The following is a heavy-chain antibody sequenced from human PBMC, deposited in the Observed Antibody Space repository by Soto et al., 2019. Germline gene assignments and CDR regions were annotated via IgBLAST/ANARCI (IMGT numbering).Heavy chain of an antibody. V-gene: IGHV3-21*01. CDR1: GFIFSNYA. CDR2: ISSSSSYI. Sequence: PGGSLRLSCTASGFIFSNYAMSWVRQAPGKGLEWVSSISSSSSYIYYADSVKGRFTISRDNAKNSLYLQMNSLRAEDTAVYYCARDDFWSGYYSGGYYGMDVWGQGTTVTVSS. CDR3: ARDDFWSGYYSGGYYGMDV. J-gene: IGHJ6*02. D-gene: IGHD3-3*01.